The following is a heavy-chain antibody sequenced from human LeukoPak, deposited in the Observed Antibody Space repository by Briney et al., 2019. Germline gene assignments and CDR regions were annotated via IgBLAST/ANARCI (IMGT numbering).Heavy chain of an antibody. CDR2: IIPNSDGT. V-gene: IGHV1-2*02. D-gene: IGHD3-22*01. CDR3: ARDWGGGAWEDYYDSSGPYFDY. Sequence: GASVKVSCKASGYTFTGYYMHWVRQAPGQGLEWMGWIIPNSDGTNYAQKFQGRVTMTRDTSISTAYMELSRLRSDDTAVYYCARDWGGGAWEDYYDSSGPYFDYWGQGTLVTVSS. J-gene: IGHJ4*02. CDR1: GYTFTGYY.